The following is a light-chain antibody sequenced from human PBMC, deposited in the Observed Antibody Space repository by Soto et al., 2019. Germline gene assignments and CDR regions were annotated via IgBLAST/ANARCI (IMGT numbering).Light chain of an antibody. CDR2: GAS. V-gene: IGKV3-20*01. CDR3: QQYSDSPLT. J-gene: IGKJ4*01. CDR1: QSVSSR. Sequence: EIVMTQSPGTLSLSPGERATLSCRASQSVSSRLAWYQQKPGQAPRLLISGASSRATGIPDRFSGSGSGTDFTLTISRLEPEDFAVYYCQQYSDSPLTFGGGTKVDMK.